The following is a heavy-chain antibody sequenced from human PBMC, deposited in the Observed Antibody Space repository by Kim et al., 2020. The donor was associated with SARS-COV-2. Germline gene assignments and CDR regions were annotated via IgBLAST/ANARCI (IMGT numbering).Heavy chain of an antibody. CDR2: IYYSGST. D-gene: IGHD3-3*01. Sequence: SETLSLTCTVSGGSISSGGYYWSWIRQHPGKGLEWIGYIYYSGSTYYNPSLKSRVTISVDTSKNQFSLKLSSVTAADTAVYYCERGSTSFGVVINAFDIWGQRTTVTVSS. V-gene: IGHV4-31*03. J-gene: IGHJ3*02. CDR3: ERGSTSFGVVINAFDI. CDR1: GGSISSGGYY.